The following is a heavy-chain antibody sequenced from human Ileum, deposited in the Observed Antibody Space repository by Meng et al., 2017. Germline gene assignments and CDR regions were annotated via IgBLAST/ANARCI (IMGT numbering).Heavy chain of an antibody. J-gene: IGHJ4*02. Sequence: GGSLRLSCGASGFTFSSYWMNWVRQAPGKGLEWVSVISYDGRYKYYAEPVKGRFTISRDNSENTLYLQMNSLRAEDTAVYYCARARVVTATSPLDHWGQGTLVTVSS. D-gene: IGHD2-15*01. V-gene: IGHV3-30*03. CDR2: ISYDGRYK. CDR1: GFTFSSYW. CDR3: ARARVVTATSPLDH.